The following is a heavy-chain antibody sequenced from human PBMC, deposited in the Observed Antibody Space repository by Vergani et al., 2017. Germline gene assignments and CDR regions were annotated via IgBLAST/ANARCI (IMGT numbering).Heavy chain of an antibody. CDR1: GYTFRNYG. V-gene: IGHV1-18*04. CDR3: ARDRGNSGDYNFDY. Sequence: QVQLVQSGAEVKKPGASVKVSCEGSGYTFRNYGISWVRQAPGEGLEWLGWISVYNGETKFAQKFQGRVTLTRDPSTDTAYMEMGSLRSDDTAVYYCARDRGNSGDYNFDYWGQGTLVTVSS. D-gene: IGHD1-26*01. CDR2: ISVYNGET. J-gene: IGHJ4*02.